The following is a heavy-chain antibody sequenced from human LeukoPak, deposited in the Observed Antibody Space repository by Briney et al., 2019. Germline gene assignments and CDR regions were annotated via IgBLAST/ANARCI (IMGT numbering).Heavy chain of an antibody. J-gene: IGHJ4*02. CDR2: IYPGDSDT. CDR3: ARINSSSWYLPQYFDY. V-gene: IGHV5-51*01. CDR1: GYSFTSYW. D-gene: IGHD6-13*01. Sequence: GESLKISCKGSGYSFTSYWIGWVRPMPGKGLEWMGIIYPGDSDTRYSPSFQGQVTISADKSISTAYLQWSSLKASDTAMYYCARINSSSWYLPQYFDYWGQGTLVTVSS.